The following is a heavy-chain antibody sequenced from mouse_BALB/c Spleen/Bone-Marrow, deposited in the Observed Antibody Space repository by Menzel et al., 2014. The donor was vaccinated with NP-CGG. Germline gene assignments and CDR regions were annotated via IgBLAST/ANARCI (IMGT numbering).Heavy chain of an antibody. V-gene: IGHV1-31*01. CDR1: GYSFTGYY. CDR3: ARYDYYGSSFFDY. D-gene: IGHD1-1*01. J-gene: IGHJ2*01. Sequence: VQLQQSGPELVKSGASVKISCKASGYSFTGYYLHWVTQSHVKSLEWIGRINPYNGATSYNQNFKDKASLTVDKSSSTAYMELHSLTSEDSAVYYCARYDYYGSSFFDYCGQGTTLTVSA. CDR2: INPYNGAT.